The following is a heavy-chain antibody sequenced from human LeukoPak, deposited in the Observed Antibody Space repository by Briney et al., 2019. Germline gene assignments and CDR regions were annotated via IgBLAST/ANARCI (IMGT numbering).Heavy chain of an antibody. D-gene: IGHD3-22*01. Sequence: PGGSLRLSCAASGFTVSSNYMSWVRQAPGKGLEWLSDIYSGGNTYYADSVKGRFTISRDNSKNTLYLQMNSLRVEDTAVYYCCGSSGHYNLYFDHWGQGALVTVSS. CDR2: IYSGGNT. J-gene: IGHJ4*02. V-gene: IGHV3-53*01. CDR1: GFTVSSNY. CDR3: CGSSGHYNLYFDH.